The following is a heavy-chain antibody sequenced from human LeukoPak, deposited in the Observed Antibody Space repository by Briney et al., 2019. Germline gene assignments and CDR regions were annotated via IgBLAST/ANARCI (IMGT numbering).Heavy chain of an antibody. J-gene: IGHJ4*02. CDR2: IIPILGIA. D-gene: IGHD6-13*01. V-gene: IGHV1-69*04. Sequence: GASVKVSCKASGGTFSSYAISWVRQAPGQGLEWMGRIIPILGIANYAQKFQGRVTITADKSTSTAYMELSSLRSEDTAVYYCARDISSWNYFDYWGQGTLVTVSS. CDR1: GGTFSSYA. CDR3: ARDISSWNYFDY.